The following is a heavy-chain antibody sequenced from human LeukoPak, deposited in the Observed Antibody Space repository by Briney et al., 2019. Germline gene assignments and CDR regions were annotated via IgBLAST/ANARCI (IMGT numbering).Heavy chain of an antibody. CDR2: ISSSSSYV. D-gene: IGHD6-6*01. CDR1: GFTFSSYS. CDR3: ARDRPGFLGTFDI. V-gene: IGHV3-21*01. J-gene: IGHJ3*02. Sequence: PGGSLRRSCAASGFTFSSYSMNWVRQAPGKGLEWVSSISSSSSYVFYADSVKGRFTISRDNARKSLYLQMNSLRAEDTAVYYCARDRPGFLGTFDIWGQGTMVTVSS.